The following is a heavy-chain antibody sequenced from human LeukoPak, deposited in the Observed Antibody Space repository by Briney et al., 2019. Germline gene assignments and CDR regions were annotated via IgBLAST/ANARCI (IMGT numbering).Heavy chain of an antibody. V-gene: IGHV3-15*07. J-gene: IGHJ4*02. Sequence: PGGSLKLSCAASGFSFSDSPIHWVRQAPGKGLEWVGRIKPKTDGETTEYAAPVKDRFSISRDDSKSMMYLQMNSLKTEDTAVYYCITPLPYSAQGGQGTLVTVSS. CDR1: GFSFSDSP. CDR3: ITPLPYSAQ. D-gene: IGHD2-21*01. CDR2: IKPKTDGETT.